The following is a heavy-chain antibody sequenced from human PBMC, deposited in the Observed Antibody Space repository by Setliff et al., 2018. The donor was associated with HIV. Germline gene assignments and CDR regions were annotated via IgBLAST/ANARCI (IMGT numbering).Heavy chain of an antibody. CDR2: INTNSGDT. CDR1: GYAFTVYY. J-gene: IGHJ1*01. Sequence: ASVKVSCKASGYAFTVYYVLWVRQAPGRGLEWMGWINTNSGDTNFAQKFQGRVTMTRDTSISTAYMELSGLRSDDTAIYYCAPTRAYPPLEYFHHWGQGTLVTVSS. CDR3: APTRAYPPLEYFHH. V-gene: IGHV1-2*02.